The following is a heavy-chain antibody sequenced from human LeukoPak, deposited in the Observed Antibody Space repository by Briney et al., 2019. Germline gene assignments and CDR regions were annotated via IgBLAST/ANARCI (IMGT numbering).Heavy chain of an antibody. J-gene: IGHJ4*02. CDR2: IYPGDSDT. Sequence: GESLQISCKGSGYSFTSYWIGWVRQMPGKGLEWMGIIYPGDSDTRYSPSFQGQVTISADKSISTAYLQWSSLKASDTAMYYCARAHDWGDYLPTYYFDYWGQGTLVTVSS. V-gene: IGHV5-51*01. CDR1: GYSFTSYW. D-gene: IGHD4-17*01. CDR3: ARAHDWGDYLPTYYFDY.